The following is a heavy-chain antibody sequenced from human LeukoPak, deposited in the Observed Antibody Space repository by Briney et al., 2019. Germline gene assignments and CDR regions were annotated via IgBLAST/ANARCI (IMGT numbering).Heavy chain of an antibody. V-gene: IGHV3-23*01. CDR3: AKLGSYCGGDCYPTGYYGMDI. J-gene: IGHJ6*02. Sequence: GGSLRLSCAASGFTFSSYAMSWDRQAPGKGLEWVSAISGSGGSTYYADSVKGRFTISRDNSKNTLYLQMNSLRAEDTAVYYCAKLGSYCGGDCYPTGYYGMDIWGQGTTVTVSS. CDR2: ISGSGGST. CDR1: GFTFSSYA. D-gene: IGHD2-21*02.